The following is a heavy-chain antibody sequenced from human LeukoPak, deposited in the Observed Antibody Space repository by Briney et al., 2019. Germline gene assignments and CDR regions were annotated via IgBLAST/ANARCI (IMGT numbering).Heavy chain of an antibody. D-gene: IGHD1-26*01. CDR3: ARGIVGATI. J-gene: IGHJ4*02. CDR2: INHSGST. CDR1: GGSFSGYY. Sequence: SETPSPTCAVSGGSFSGYYWSGIRQPPGKGLEWIGEINHSGSTNYNPSLKSRVTISVDTSKNQFSLKLSSVTAADTAVYYCARGIVGATIWGQGTLVTVSS. V-gene: IGHV4-34*01.